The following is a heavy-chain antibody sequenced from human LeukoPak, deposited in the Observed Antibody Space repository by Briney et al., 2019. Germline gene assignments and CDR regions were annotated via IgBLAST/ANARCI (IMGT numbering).Heavy chain of an antibody. CDR3: ARDPSLWEQWPYFDY. V-gene: IGHV4-61*02. J-gene: IGHJ4*02. D-gene: IGHD6-19*01. CDR2: IYTSGST. Sequence: SETLSLTCTVSGGSISSGSYYWSWIRQPAGKGLEWIGCIYTSGSTNYNPSLKSRVTISVDTSKNQFSLKLSSVTAADTAVYYCARDPSLWEQWPYFDYWGQGTLVTVSS. CDR1: GGSISSGSYY.